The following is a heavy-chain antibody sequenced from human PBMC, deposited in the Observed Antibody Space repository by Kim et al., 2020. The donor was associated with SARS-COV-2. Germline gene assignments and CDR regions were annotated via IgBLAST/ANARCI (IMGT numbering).Heavy chain of an antibody. CDR3: AKEGVAATYYYYGMDV. J-gene: IGHJ6*02. D-gene: IGHD2-15*01. CDR1: GFTFDDYA. Sequence: LRLSCAASGFTFDDYAMHWVRQAPGKGLEWVSGISWNSGSIGYADSVKGRFTISRDNAKNSLYLQMNSLRAEDTALYYCAKEGVAATYYYYGMDVWGQGTTVTVSS. CDR2: ISWNSGSI. V-gene: IGHV3-9*01.